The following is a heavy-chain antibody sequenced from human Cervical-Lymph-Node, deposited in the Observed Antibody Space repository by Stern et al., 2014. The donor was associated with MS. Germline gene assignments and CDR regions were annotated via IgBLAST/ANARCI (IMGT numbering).Heavy chain of an antibody. CDR3: SRWAVVTGGDY. J-gene: IGHJ4*02. CDR2: ITSDGSGA. D-gene: IGHD4-23*01. Sequence: EMQLVESGGGLVQPGGSLRLSCAASGFTFSNYWMHWVRQAPGKGLVWVSRITSDGSGADYADSVKGRFTISRDNARNTIYLQMNSLRVDDTAVYYCSRWAVVTGGDYWGQGALVTVSS. CDR1: GFTFSNYW. V-gene: IGHV3-74*02.